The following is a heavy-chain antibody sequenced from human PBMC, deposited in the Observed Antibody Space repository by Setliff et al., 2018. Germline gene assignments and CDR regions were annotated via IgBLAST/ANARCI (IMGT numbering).Heavy chain of an antibody. D-gene: IGHD2-2*01. CDR1: GFSISSGYY. Sequence: PSETLSLTCAVSGFSISSGYYWGWIRQPPGKGLEWIVNIHHSGKAYYNPSLKSLVTISADTSKNQFSLKLKSVTAADTAVYYCASCRYQVPYDYWGQGILVTVSS. CDR3: ASCRYQVPYDY. CDR2: IHHSGKA. V-gene: IGHV4-38-2*01. J-gene: IGHJ4*02.